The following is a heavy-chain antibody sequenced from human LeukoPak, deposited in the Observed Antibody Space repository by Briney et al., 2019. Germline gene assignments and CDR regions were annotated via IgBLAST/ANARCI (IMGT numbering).Heavy chain of an antibody. J-gene: IGHJ4*02. CDR2: INPGGGST. CDR3: ARDRKWLRFFDY. CDR1: GYTFTNYY. V-gene: IGHV1-46*01. Sequence: ASVTVSCMPSGYTFTNYYMHWVRPAPGQGLEWMGIINPGGGSTTYAQKFQGRVTMTRDTSTSTVYMELSSLRSEDTAVYYCARDRKWLRFFDYWGQGTLVTVSS. D-gene: IGHD5-12*01.